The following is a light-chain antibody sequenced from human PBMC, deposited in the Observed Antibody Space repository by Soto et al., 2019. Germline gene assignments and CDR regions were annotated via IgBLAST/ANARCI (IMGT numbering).Light chain of an antibody. CDR3: QQYNNWPYT. J-gene: IGKJ2*01. CDR1: QSVSSN. V-gene: IGKV3-15*01. CDR2: GAS. Sequence: EIVMTQSPATLSVSTGERATLSCRASQSVSSNLAWYRQKPGQAPRLLIYGASTRATGIPARFSGSGSGTEFTLTISSLQSEDFAVYYCQQYNNWPYTFGQGTKLEIK.